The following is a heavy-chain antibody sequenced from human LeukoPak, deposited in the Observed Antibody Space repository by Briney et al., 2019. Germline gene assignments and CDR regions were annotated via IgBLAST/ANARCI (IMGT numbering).Heavy chain of an antibody. CDR3: ARGLRWNDY. CDR1: GFTFSDTY. V-gene: IGHV3-11*04. CDR2: ISSSASTI. Sequence: PGGSLRLSCAASGFTFSDTYMSWIHQAPGKGLEWVSYISSSASTIYYTDSVKGRFTISRDNAKNSLYLQLNSLRAEDTAVYYCARGLRWNDYWGQGTLVAVSS. D-gene: IGHD4-23*01. J-gene: IGHJ4*02.